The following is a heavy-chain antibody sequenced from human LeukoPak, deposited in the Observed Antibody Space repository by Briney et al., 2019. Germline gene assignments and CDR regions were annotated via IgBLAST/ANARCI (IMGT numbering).Heavy chain of an antibody. Sequence: PGGSLRLSCAASGFTFSSYGMHWVRQAPGKGLEWVAVISYDGSNKYYADSVKGRFTISRDNSKNTLYLQMNSLRAEDTAVYYCAKGTGGSCYSGSDSWGQGTLVTVSS. CDR3: AKGTGGSCYSGSDS. CDR2: ISYDGSNK. J-gene: IGHJ4*02. CDR1: GFTFSSYG. D-gene: IGHD2-15*01. V-gene: IGHV3-30*18.